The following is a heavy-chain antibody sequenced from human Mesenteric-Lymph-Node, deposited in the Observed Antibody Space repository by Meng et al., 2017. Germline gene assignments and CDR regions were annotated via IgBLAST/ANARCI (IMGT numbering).Heavy chain of an antibody. CDR1: GFTVSSNY. Sequence: GESLKISCAASGFTVSSNYMTWVRQAPGKGLEWVATIYSNTATYYADSVKGRFTISRHNSNNTLFLQMSGLRAEDTAVYFCARGLVGSTSAFNFWGQGTMVTVSS. CDR3: ARGLVGSTSAFNF. D-gene: IGHD1-26*01. J-gene: IGHJ3*01. V-gene: IGHV3-53*04. CDR2: IYSNTAT.